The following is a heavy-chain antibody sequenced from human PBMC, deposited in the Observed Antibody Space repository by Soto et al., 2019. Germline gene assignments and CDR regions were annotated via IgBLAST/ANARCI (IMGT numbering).Heavy chain of an antibody. CDR1: GGTFSSYA. CDR3: SAMGSAGNSWFDP. CDR2: IIPIFGTA. D-gene: IGHD6-13*01. V-gene: IGHV1-69*13. Sequence: SVKVYCKASGGTFSSYAISWVRQAPGQGLEWMGGIIPIFGTANYAQKFQGRVTITADESTNTSYMELSSLRFEDTAVYYCSAMGSAGNSWFDPWGQGTLVTVSS. J-gene: IGHJ5*02.